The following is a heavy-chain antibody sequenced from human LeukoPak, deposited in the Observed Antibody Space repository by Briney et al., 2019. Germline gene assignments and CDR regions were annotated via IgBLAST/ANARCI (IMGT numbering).Heavy chain of an antibody. CDR2: IIPIFGTA. Sequence: SVKVSCTASGGTFSSYAISWVRQAPGQGLEWMGGIIPIFGTANYAQKFQGRVTITADESTSTAYMELSSLRSEDTAVYYCARVGRGYYYDSSGYHDAFDIWGQGTMVTVSS. CDR1: GGTFSSYA. V-gene: IGHV1-69*13. CDR3: ARVGRGYYYDSSGYHDAFDI. J-gene: IGHJ3*02. D-gene: IGHD3-22*01.